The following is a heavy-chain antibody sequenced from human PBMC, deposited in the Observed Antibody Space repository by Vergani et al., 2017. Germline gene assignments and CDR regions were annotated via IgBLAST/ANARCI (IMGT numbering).Heavy chain of an antibody. CDR1: GGSFSGYY. Sequence: QVQLQESGPGLVKPSETLSLTCAVYGGSFSGYYWSWIRQPPGKGLEWIGEINHSGSTNYNPSLKSRVTISVDTSKNQFSLKLSSVTAADTAVYYCARVETTMVRGGLFDYWGQGTLVTVSS. CDR2: INHSGST. CDR3: ARVETTMVRGGLFDY. D-gene: IGHD3-10*01. J-gene: IGHJ4*02. V-gene: IGHV4-34*01.